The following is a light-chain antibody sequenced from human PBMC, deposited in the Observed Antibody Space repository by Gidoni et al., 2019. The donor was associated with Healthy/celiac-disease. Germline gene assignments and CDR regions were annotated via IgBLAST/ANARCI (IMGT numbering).Light chain of an antibody. V-gene: IGKV3-11*01. J-gene: IGKJ4*01. Sequence: EIVLTQSTATLSLSPGERATLSCRASQRVSSYLAWYQQKPGQAPRLLIYDASNRATCIPARFSGSGSGTDFTLTISSLEPEDFAVYYCQQRSNWALTFGGGTKVEIK. CDR3: QQRSNWALT. CDR2: DAS. CDR1: QRVSSY.